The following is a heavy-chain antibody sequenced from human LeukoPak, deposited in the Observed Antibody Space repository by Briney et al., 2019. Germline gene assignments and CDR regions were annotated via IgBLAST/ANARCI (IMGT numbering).Heavy chain of an antibody. CDR3: ARQTGRLDP. CDR2: IYYNGNT. CDR1: GGSLSSHY. V-gene: IGHV4-59*11. Sequence: SETLSLTCTVSGGSLSSHYWSWIRQPPGKGLEWIGYIYYNGNTNYNPSLKSRVTISVDTSKYQFSLKLNSVAAADTAMYYCARQTGRLDPWGQGTLVTVSS. J-gene: IGHJ5*02.